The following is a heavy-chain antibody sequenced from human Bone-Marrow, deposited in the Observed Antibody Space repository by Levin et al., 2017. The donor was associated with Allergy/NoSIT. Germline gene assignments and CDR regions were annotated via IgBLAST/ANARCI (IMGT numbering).Heavy chain of an antibody. CDR3: ARDEMVHEIQYYYGMDV. J-gene: IGHJ6*02. V-gene: IGHV4-39*07. CDR1: GGSISTSSYY. CDR2: IYHSGST. Sequence: SQTLSLTCTVSGGSISTSSYYWGWIRQPPGKGLEWIGNIYHSGSTYYTPSLRSRVTISVDTSKNQFSLRVNSVTAADTAVYYCARDEMVHEIQYYYGMDVWGQGTTVTVSS. D-gene: IGHD2-8*01.